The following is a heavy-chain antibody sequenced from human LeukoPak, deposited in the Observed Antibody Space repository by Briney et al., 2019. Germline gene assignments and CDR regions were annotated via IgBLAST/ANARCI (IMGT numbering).Heavy chain of an antibody. D-gene: IGHD3-22*01. CDR2: IYPGDSDT. V-gene: IGHV5-51*01. J-gene: IGHJ5*02. Sequence: GGSLQISCKGSGYSFTSYWIGWVRQMPGKGLEWMGIIYPGDSDTRYSPSFQGQVTISADKSISTAYLQWSSLKASDTAMYYCARQEYYDSSGYYGWFDPWGQGTLVTVSS. CDR1: GYSFTSYW. CDR3: ARQEYYDSSGYYGWFDP.